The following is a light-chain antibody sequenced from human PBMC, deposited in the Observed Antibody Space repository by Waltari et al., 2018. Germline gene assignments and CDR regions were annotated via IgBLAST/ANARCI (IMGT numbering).Light chain of an antibody. CDR1: QGVRF. J-gene: IGKJ2*01. V-gene: IGKV1-17*01. Sequence: IQMTQSPSSLSASVGDRVTFTCRASQGVRFLGWFQQKPGRAPKRLIYATSTLQIGVPSRFSGSGSGTEVTLTISSLQPEDVATYYCLQHSSYPYTFGQGTRLEIK. CDR2: ATS. CDR3: LQHSSYPYT.